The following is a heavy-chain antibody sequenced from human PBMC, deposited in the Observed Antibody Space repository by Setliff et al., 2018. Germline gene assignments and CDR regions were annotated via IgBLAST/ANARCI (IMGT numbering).Heavy chain of an antibody. J-gene: IGHJ4*02. CDR3: ARLRKDYGDYYYFDY. CDR2: IKQDVSDK. CDR1: GINFNLYN. D-gene: IGHD4-17*01. Sequence: AGGSLRLSCAASGINFNLYNMNWVRQAPGQGLEWVANIKQDVSDKYYVDSVKGRYTISRDHAKNSLYLQMNSLRAEDTAVYYCARLRKDYGDYYYFDYWGQGTLVTVSS. V-gene: IGHV3-7*01.